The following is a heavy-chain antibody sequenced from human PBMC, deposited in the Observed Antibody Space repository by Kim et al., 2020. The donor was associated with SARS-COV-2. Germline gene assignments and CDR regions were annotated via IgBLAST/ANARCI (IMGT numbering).Heavy chain of an antibody. CDR1: GFTFSSYG. CDR3: ANGGSSSSWAHLY. J-gene: IGHJ4*02. Sequence: GGSLRLSCAASGFTFSSYGMHWVRQAPGKGLEWVAVILSDGRQKFYVDSVKGRFTICRDNSKNTLYLQMNSLSTKDTAVYYCANGGSSSSWAHLYWGQGT. D-gene: IGHD2-2*01. V-gene: IGHV3-33*06. CDR2: ILSDGRQK.